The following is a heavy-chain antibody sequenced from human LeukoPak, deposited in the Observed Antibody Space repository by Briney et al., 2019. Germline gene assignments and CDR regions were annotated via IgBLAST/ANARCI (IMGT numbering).Heavy chain of an antibody. Sequence: VGSLRLSCAASGFTFSDYSMNWVRQAPGKGLEWVSSITSRSSYMYYGDSVKGRFTISRDNAKNSLYLQMNSLRAEDTAVYYCTRDPIAAAASGGDNWGRGTLVTVSS. V-gene: IGHV3-21*01. D-gene: IGHD6-13*01. CDR1: GFTFSDYS. CDR2: ITSRSSYM. CDR3: TRDPIAAAASGGDN. J-gene: IGHJ4*02.